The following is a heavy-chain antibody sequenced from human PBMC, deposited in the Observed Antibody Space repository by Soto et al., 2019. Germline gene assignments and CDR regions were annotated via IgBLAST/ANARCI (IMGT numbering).Heavy chain of an antibody. J-gene: IGHJ6*02. CDR3: ARSRWDSSGYPHYGMDV. CDR2: IYPGDSDT. V-gene: IGHV5-51*01. Sequence: PGESLKISCKGSGYSFTSYWIGWVRQMPGKGLEWMGIIYPGDSDTRYSPSFQGQVTISADKSISTAYLQWSSLKASDTAMYYCARSRWDSSGYPHYGMDVWGQGTTVPVSS. CDR1: GYSFTSYW. D-gene: IGHD3-22*01.